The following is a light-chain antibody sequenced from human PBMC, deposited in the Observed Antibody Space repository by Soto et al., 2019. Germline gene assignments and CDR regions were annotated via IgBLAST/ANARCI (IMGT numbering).Light chain of an antibody. CDR1: QSISSW. CDR3: QEYNGYST. Sequence: FQMTQSPSTLSASVGDRVTITCRASQSISSWLAWYQQKPGKAPKLLIFDASSLEGGVPSRFSGSGSGTEFALTISSLQPDDSATYYCQEYNGYSTFGQGT. J-gene: IGKJ2*01. CDR2: DAS. V-gene: IGKV1-5*01.